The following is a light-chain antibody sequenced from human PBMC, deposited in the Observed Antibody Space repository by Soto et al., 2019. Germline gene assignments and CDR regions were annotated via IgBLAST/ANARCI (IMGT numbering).Light chain of an antibody. CDR1: SYNIGTNS. CDR2: INN. Sequence: QSVLTQPPSASGTPGQRVTMSCSGSSYNIGTNSVNWYQQLPGTAPKLLIYINNHRSSGVPDRFSGSKSGTSASLAISGLQSEDEAEYYCEAWDDSLNGRVFGSGTKLTVL. J-gene: IGLJ1*01. CDR3: EAWDDSLNGRV. V-gene: IGLV1-44*01.